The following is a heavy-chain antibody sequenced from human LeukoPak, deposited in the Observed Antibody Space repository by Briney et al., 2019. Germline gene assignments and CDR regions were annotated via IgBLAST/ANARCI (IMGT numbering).Heavy chain of an antibody. V-gene: IGHV1-69*05. CDR3: ARTVQAATGFDY. CDR2: IVPIFGTA. CDR1: GGTFSSYA. J-gene: IGHJ4*02. D-gene: IGHD2-15*01. Sequence: SVKVSCKASGGTFSSYAISWVRQAPGQGLEWMGGIVPIFGTANYAQKFQGRVTITTDESTSTAYMELSSLRSEDTAVYYCARTVQAATGFDYWGQGTLVTVSS.